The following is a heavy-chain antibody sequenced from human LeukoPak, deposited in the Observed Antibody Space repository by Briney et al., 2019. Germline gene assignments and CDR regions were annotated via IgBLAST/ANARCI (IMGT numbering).Heavy chain of an antibody. CDR3: ARNNYSNSAQSGMDV. D-gene: IGHD4-11*01. CDR1: GGSISSGGYY. Sequence: SETLSLTCTVSGGSISSGGYYWSWIRRPAGKGLEWIGRIYSSGSTNYNPSLKSRVTISVDTSKNQFSLKLSSVTAADTAVYYCARNNYSNSAQSGMDVWGQGTTVTVSS. V-gene: IGHV4-61*02. CDR2: IYSSGST. J-gene: IGHJ6*02.